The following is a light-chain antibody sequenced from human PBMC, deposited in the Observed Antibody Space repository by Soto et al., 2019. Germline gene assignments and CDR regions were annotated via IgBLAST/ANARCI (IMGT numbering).Light chain of an antibody. CDR1: QSISSY. J-gene: IGKJ3*01. Sequence: DIQMTQSPSSLSASVGDRVTITCRASQSISSYLNWYQQKPGKAPKRLIYAAFILQSGVPSRFGGSGAGTDFTLTVSSLQPEDFATYFCQQSYNMPFTFGPGTKVDI. CDR2: AAF. V-gene: IGKV1-39*01. CDR3: QQSYNMPFT.